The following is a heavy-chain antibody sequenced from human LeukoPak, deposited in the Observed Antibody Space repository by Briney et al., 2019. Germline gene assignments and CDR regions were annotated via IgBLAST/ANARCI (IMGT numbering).Heavy chain of an antibody. D-gene: IGHD1-26*01. V-gene: IGHV4-59*01. CDR2: VHHSGNT. CDR3: ARGINVGATSF. Sequence: PSETLSLTCIVSGGSMGNYYWSWVRQPPGQGLEWIGCVHHSGNTKYNPSLMSRVTISMDTSKNQFSLEVTSVTAADTAVYFCARGINVGATSFWGQGALVTVSS. J-gene: IGHJ4*02. CDR1: GGSMGNYY.